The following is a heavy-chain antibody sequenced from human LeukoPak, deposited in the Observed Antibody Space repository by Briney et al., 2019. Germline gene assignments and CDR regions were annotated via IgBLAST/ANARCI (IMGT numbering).Heavy chain of an antibody. J-gene: IGHJ4*02. CDR3: ARDPGVHQLPPN. Sequence: PGGSLRLSCAASGFTFSGYSMNWVRQTPGKGLEWVSSISTTSSTIYYADSVKGRFTISRDNAKNSLYLQMNSLRAEDTAVYYCARDPGVHQLPPNWGQGTLVTVSS. V-gene: IGHV3-48*01. CDR2: ISTTSSTI. CDR1: GFTFSGYS. D-gene: IGHD2-2*01.